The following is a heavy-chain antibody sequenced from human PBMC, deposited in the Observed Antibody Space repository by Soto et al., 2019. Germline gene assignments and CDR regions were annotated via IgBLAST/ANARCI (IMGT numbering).Heavy chain of an antibody. J-gene: IGHJ5*02. CDR2: ISAYNGNT. CDR1: GYTFTSYG. D-gene: IGHD2-2*01. CDR3: AGDRGCSSTSCSVSRWFDP. Sequence: ASVKVSCKASGYTFTSYGISWVRQAPGQGLEWMGWISAYNGNTNYAQKLQGRVTMTTDTSTSTAYMELRSLRSDDTAVYYCAGDRGCSSTSCSVSRWFDPWGKGTLVTVSS. V-gene: IGHV1-18*01.